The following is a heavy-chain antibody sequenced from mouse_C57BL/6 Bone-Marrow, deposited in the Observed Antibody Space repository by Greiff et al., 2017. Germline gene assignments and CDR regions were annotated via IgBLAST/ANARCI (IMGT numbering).Heavy chain of an antibody. CDR2: INPSNGGT. D-gene: IGHD2-10*02. CDR3: AIVWSLGDY. Sequence: VQLQQSGPVLVKPGASVKMSCKASGYTFTAYYMHWVKQSHGKSLEWIGVINPSNGGTSYNQKFKGKATLTVDKSSSTAYMGLNSLTSEDSAVYYCAIVWSLGDYWGQGTTLTVSS. V-gene: IGHV1-19*01. J-gene: IGHJ2*01. CDR1: GYTFTAYY.